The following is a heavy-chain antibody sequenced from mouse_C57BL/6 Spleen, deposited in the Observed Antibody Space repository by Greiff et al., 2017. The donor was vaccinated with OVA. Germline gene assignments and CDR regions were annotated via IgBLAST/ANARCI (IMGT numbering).Heavy chain of an antibody. CDR2: ISNGGGST. V-gene: IGHV5-12*01. CDR1: GFTFSDYY. J-gene: IGHJ1*03. Sequence: EVKVVESGGGLVQPGGSLKLSCAASGFTFSDYYMYWVRQTPEKRLEWVAYISNGGGSTYYPDTVKGRFTISRDNAKNTLYLQMSRLKSEDTDMYCCARPGYCDVWGTGTTVTVSS. CDR3: ARPGYCDV.